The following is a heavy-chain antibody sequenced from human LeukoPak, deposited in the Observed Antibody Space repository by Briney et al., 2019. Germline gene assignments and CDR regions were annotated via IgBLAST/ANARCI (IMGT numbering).Heavy chain of an antibody. CDR2: VWFDGTNK. J-gene: IGHJ4*02. CDR3: ARDHVIKQAPPGY. Sequence: GGSLRLSCAASGFTFTNYGMHWVRQAPGKGLEWVAVVWFDGTNKYYADSVKGRFTISRDNSKNTVYLQMNSLRAEDTAVYYCARDHVIKQAPPGYWGQGTLVTVSS. D-gene: IGHD3-10*01. V-gene: IGHV3-33*01. CDR1: GFTFTNYG.